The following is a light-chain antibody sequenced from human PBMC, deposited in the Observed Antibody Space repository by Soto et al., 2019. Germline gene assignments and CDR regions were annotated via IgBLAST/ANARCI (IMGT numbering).Light chain of an antibody. CDR3: QQYGSSLFT. V-gene: IGKV3-11*01. CDR1: QNVRTF. J-gene: IGKJ2*01. CDR2: GAS. Sequence: EVVLTQSPATLSLSPGERATLSCRASQNVRTFLDWYQQKPGQAPRLLIYGASNRATGIPARFSGSGSGTDFTLTISSLEPEDFAVYYCQQYGSSLFTFGQGTKLEIK.